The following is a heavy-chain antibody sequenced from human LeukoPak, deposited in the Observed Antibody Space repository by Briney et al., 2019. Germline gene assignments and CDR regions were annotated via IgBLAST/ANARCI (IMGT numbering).Heavy chain of an antibody. CDR2: ISSSGSTI. J-gene: IGHJ6*02. D-gene: IGHD2-15*01. V-gene: IGHV3-48*04. Sequence: PGGSLRLSCAASGFTFSSYAMHWVRQAPGKGLEWVSYISSSGSTIYYADSVKGRFTISRDNAKNSLYLQMNSLRAEDTAVYYCARDSARRYCSGGSCYYYGMDVWGQGTTVTVSS. CDR1: GFTFSSYA. CDR3: ARDSARRYCSGGSCYYYGMDV.